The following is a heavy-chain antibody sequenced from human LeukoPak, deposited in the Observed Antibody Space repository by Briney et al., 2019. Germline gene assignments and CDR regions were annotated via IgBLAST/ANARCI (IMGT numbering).Heavy chain of an antibody. V-gene: IGHV1-24*01. CDR1: GFTFTSSA. J-gene: IGHJ6*02. CDR3: ATDPGLLGRGSYYYGMDV. D-gene: IGHD1-26*01. CDR2: FDPEDGET. Sequence: ASVKVSCKASGFTFTSSAVQWVRQAPGKGLEWMGGFDPEDGETIYAQKFQGRVTMTEDTSTDTAYMELSSLRSEDTAVYYCATDPGLLGRGSYYYGMDVWGQGTTVTVSS.